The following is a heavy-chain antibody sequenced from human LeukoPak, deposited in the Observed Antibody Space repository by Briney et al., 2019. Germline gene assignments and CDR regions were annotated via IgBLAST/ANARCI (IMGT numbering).Heavy chain of an antibody. CDR1: GLTPNTYW. CDR3: ARGRGPYGWFDP. J-gene: IGHJ5*02. Sequence: GGSLRLSCAASGLTPNTYWMHWARQVPGKGLVWVARINGDGSSLSYADSVEGRFTISRDNAKNTLYLQMSSLRVEDTGVYYCARGRGPYGWFDPWGQGTLVTVSS. V-gene: IGHV3-74*01. D-gene: IGHD3-10*01. CDR2: INGDGSSL.